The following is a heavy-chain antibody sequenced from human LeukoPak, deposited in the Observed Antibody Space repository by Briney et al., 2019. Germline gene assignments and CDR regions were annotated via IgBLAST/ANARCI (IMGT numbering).Heavy chain of an antibody. V-gene: IGHV3-23*01. Sequence: GASLRLSCAASGFNFYNYAMSWVRLAPGEGLEWVSGVSGSDGSKYYADAVKRRLTTTRGNSTNTLFLQLNSPRAEDTAIYYCAKSGFLEWLSLTHYFDYWGQGTLVTVSS. D-gene: IGHD3-3*01. CDR2: VSGSDGSK. CDR3: AKSGFLEWLSLTHYFDY. CDR1: GFNFYNYA. J-gene: IGHJ4*02.